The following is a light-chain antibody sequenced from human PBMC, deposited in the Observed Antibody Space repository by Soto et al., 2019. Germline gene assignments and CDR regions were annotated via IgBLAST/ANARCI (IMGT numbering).Light chain of an antibody. CDR3: QKYNKAPWM. CDR2: AAS. J-gene: IGKJ1*01. CDR1: RDIDNS. Sequence: LQVTQSPPSLSASVADRVTHSCRASRDIDNSLAWYQQVPGKAPKLLIYAASTLQSGVPSRFRGSGSGTAFILTITSLQPDDVATYYCQKYNKAPWMFGQGTKVDIK. V-gene: IGKV1-27*01.